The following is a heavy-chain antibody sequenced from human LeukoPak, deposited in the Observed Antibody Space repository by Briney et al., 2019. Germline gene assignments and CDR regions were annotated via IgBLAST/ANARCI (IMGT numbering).Heavy chain of an antibody. V-gene: IGHV3-21*01. CDR2: ISSSSNYI. D-gene: IGHD2-2*01. J-gene: IGHJ4*02. CDR1: GFTFSSYS. CDR3: ARGCCSTTTCSVDY. Sequence: GGSLGLSCSASGFTFSSYSVNWVRQAPGKGLEWVPSISSSSNYIYYAESVKGRFTISRDNANNSLYLQMNSLRAEDTAAYYCARGCCSTTTCSVDYWGQGTLVTVSS.